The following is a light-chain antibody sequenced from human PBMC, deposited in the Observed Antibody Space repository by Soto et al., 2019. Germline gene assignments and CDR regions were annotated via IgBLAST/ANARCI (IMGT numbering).Light chain of an antibody. CDR2: DTS. Sequence: QAVVTQEPSLTVSPGGTVTLTCGSSTGAVTSGHYPYWFQQKPGQAPRILIYDTSNKYPWTPARFSGSLLGGKAALTLSGAQPEDEAEYYCLLSYSGPRVVFGGGTKLTVL. CDR3: LLSYSGPRVV. J-gene: IGLJ3*02. CDR1: TGAVTSGHY. V-gene: IGLV7-46*01.